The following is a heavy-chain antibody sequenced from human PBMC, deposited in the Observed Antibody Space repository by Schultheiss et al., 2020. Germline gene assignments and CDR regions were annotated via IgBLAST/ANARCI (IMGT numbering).Heavy chain of an antibody. D-gene: IGHD3-22*01. CDR3: ARDSRHYYYDSSGYPTSYGMDV. Sequence: ASVKVSCKASGYTFTGYYMHWVRQAPGQGLEWMGWINPNSGGTNYAQKFQGRVTMTRDTSISTAYMELSRLRSDDTAVYYCARDSRHYYYDSSGYPTSYGMDVWGQGTTVTVSS. CDR2: INPNSGGT. V-gene: IGHV1-2*02. CDR1: GYTFTGYY. J-gene: IGHJ6*02.